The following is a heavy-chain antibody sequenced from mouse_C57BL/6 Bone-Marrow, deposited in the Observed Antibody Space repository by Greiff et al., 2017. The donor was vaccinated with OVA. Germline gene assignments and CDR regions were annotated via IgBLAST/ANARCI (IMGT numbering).Heavy chain of an antibody. CDR1: GFTFSDYG. J-gene: IGHJ1*03. Sequence: EVKVVESGGGLVQPGGSLKLSCAASGFTFSDYGMAWVRQAPRKGPEWVAFISNLAYSIYYADTVTGRFTISRENAKNTLYLEMSSLRSEDTAMYYCARDGYYPYWYFDVWGTGTTVTVSS. CDR3: ARDGYYPYWYFDV. V-gene: IGHV5-15*01. D-gene: IGHD2-3*01. CDR2: ISNLAYSI.